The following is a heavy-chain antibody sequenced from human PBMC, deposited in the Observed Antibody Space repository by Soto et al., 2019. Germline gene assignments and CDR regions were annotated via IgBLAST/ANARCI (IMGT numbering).Heavy chain of an antibody. V-gene: IGHV3-53*01. Sequence: GESLKISCGASGLSVSDNYMGWVRQAPGTGLEWVSVMYAGGDTHYADSVKGRFTISRDKSENTLYLQMNSLRDEDTGVYFCVSRIPSWVFDYWGLGTLVTVSS. J-gene: IGHJ4*01. CDR2: MYAGGDT. CDR1: GLSVSDNY. CDR3: VSRIPSWVFDY. D-gene: IGHD2-21*01.